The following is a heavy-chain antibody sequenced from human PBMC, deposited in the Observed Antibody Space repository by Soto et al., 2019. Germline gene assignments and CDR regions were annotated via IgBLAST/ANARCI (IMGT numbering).Heavy chain of an antibody. V-gene: IGHV5-10-1*01. CDR1: GYSFTIYC. D-gene: IGHD1-26*01. Sequence: GESLKISCKDSGYSFTIYCNSWVLQMPWKGLEWMGRIDPSDSYTNYSPSFQGHVTISADKSISTAYLQWSSLKASDTAMYYCARLGKLVGATTRTSYYYYYGMDVWGQGTKVTVSS. CDR2: IDPSDSYT. J-gene: IGHJ6*02. CDR3: ARLGKLVGATTRTSYYYYYGMDV.